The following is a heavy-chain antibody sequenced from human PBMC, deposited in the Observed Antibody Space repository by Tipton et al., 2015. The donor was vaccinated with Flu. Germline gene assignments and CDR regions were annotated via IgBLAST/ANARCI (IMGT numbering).Heavy chain of an antibody. J-gene: IGHJ5*02. D-gene: IGHD6-13*01. CDR2: IKQDGSEK. CDR1: GFTLSSYW. CDR3: ARARAAAGSA. Sequence: FLRLSCVASGFTLSSYWMSWVRQAPGKGLEWVANIKQDGSEKYYVDSVKGRFIISRDNAKNSLYLQMNSLRSEDTAVYYCARARAAAGSAWGQGTLVTVSS. V-gene: IGHV3-7*01.